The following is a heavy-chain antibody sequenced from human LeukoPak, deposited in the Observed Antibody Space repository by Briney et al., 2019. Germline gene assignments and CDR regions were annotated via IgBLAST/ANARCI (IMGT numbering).Heavy chain of an antibody. CDR1: GASISSSDHY. Sequence: SETLSLTCTVSGASISSSDHYWAWVRQPPGKGLEWIGNVSYTGRTNYNPSLKSRVTISVDTSKNQFSLKLSSVTAADTAVYYCARLRYFGPYYYYGMDVWGQGTTVTVSS. CDR3: ARLRYFGPYYYYGMDV. CDR2: VSYTGRT. J-gene: IGHJ6*02. V-gene: IGHV4-39*07. D-gene: IGHD3-9*01.